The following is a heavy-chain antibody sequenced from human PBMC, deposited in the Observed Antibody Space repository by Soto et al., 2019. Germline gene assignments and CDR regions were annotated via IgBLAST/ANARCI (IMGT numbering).Heavy chain of an antibody. CDR3: ARVISSWLMNYFAY. V-gene: IGHV1-69*05. J-gene: IGHJ4*02. CDR1: GCTFSNYA. D-gene: IGHD6-13*01. CDR2: IIPIFGTT. Sequence: QVQLVQSGAEVKKPGSSVKVSCKASGCTFSNYAISWVRQAPGQGLEWMGGIIPIFGTTHYAQKFQGRVTITPDEPTRSAYRCLGRLLATGTAVSSRARVISSWLMNYFAYWGQETLVT.